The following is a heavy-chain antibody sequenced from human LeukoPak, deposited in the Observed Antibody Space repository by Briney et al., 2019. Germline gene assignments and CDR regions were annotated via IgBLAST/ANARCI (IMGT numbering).Heavy chain of an antibody. D-gene: IGHD1-26*01. V-gene: IGHV4-59*01. CDR2: VYYTGNT. CDR1: AGSISTYY. CDR3: ARGAESYYARHFDY. J-gene: IGHJ4*02. Sequence: PSETLSLTCTVSAGSISTYYWSWVRQPPGKGLEGLGYVYYTGNTDYNPSLKSRVTISVDPSKKQFPLNLRSVSAADTAVYYCARGAESYYARHFDYWGQGILVTVSS.